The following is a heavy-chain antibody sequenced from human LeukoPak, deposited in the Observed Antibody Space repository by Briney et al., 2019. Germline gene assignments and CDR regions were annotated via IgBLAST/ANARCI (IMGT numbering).Heavy chain of an antibody. J-gene: IGHJ5*02. Sequence: ASVKVSCKASGYTFTSYDINWVRQATGQGLEWMGWISAYNGNTNYAQKLQGRVTMTTDTSTSTAYMELRSLRSDDTAVYYCAREGRYDFWSGYSNWFDPWGQGTLVTVSS. V-gene: IGHV1-18*01. CDR2: ISAYNGNT. CDR1: GYTFTSYD. CDR3: AREGRYDFWSGYSNWFDP. D-gene: IGHD3-3*01.